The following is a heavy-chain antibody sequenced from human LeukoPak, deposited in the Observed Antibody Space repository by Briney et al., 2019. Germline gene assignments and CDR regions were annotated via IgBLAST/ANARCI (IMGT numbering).Heavy chain of an antibody. J-gene: IGHJ4*02. CDR3: ATEPYDILTGYYPY. V-gene: IGHV1-69*05. CDR2: IIPIFGTA. D-gene: IGHD3-9*01. Sequence: ASVKVSCKASGGTFSSYAISWVRQAPGQGLEWMGGIIPIFGTANYAQKFQGRVTITTDESTSTAYMELSSLRSEDTAVYYCATEPYDILTGYYPYWGQGTLVTVSS. CDR1: GGTFSSYA.